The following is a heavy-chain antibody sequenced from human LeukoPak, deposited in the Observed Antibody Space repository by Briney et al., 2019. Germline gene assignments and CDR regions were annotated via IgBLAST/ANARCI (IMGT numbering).Heavy chain of an antibody. J-gene: IGHJ4*02. D-gene: IGHD3-10*01. CDR2: IYYSGST. V-gene: IGHV4-59*01. CDR3: ARASYYGSGVDY. Sequence: PSETLSLTCTVSGGSISSYYWSWIRQPPGKGLEWIGYIYYSGSTNYNPSLKGRVTISVDTSKNQFSLKLSSVTAADTAVYYCARASYYGSGVDYWGQGTLVTVSS. CDR1: GGSISSYY.